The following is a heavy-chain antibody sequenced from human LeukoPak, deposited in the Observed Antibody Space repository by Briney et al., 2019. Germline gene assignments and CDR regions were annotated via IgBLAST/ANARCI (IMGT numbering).Heavy chain of an antibody. J-gene: IGHJ4*02. D-gene: IGHD3-10*01. Sequence: PSETLSLTCAVSGDSISSGGYSWRWIRQPPGKGREWIVYIYYSGSAKYNPPLKSRVTISVDTSKNQFSLKLSSVTAADTAVYYCARSYGSGNYFDYWGQGTLVTVSS. CDR3: ARSYGSGNYFDY. CDR1: GDSISSGGYS. V-gene: IGHV4-61*08. CDR2: IYYSGSA.